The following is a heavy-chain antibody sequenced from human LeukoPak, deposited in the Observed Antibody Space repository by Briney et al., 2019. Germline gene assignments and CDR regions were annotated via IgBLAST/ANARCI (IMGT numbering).Heavy chain of an antibody. J-gene: IGHJ4*02. CDR1: GGPFSGYY. V-gene: IGHV4-59*01. Sequence: SETLSLTCAVYGGPFSGYYWSWIRQPPGKGLEWIGYIYYSGSTNYNPSLKSRVTISVDTSKNQFSLKLSSVTAADTAVYYCARGPPGGYYDSSGYYPIWGQGTLVTVSS. CDR2: IYYSGST. CDR3: ARGPPGGYYDSSGYYPI. D-gene: IGHD3-22*01.